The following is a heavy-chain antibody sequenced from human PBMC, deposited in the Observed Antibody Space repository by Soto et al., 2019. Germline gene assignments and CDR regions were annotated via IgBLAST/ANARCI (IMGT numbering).Heavy chain of an antibody. Sequence: QVQLVQSGAEVKKPGASVRVSCKASGYTFTNYYMHWVRQAPGQGLEWVGIINCGGGGTNYAQKFQGRVIMTRDTSTNTVYMDLSSLRSEDTAVYYCVREFSGGYFVYWGQGILVTVST. CDR3: VREFSGGYFVY. CDR1: GYTFTNYY. D-gene: IGHD3-10*01. V-gene: IGHV1-46*01. CDR2: INCGGGGT. J-gene: IGHJ4*02.